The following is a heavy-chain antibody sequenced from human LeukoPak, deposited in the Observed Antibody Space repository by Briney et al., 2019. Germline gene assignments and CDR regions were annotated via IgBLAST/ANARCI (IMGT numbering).Heavy chain of an antibody. CDR2: IWYDGRDK. Sequence: GRSLRLSCAASGFSFRNYGMHWVRQAPGKGLEWVAVIWYDGRDKYYADSVKGRFTISRDNSKNTLYLQMNSLRAEDTAVYYCARGLAAAGLYFDYWGQGTLVTVSS. J-gene: IGHJ4*02. CDR1: GFSFRNYG. V-gene: IGHV3-33*01. D-gene: IGHD6-13*01. CDR3: ARGLAAAGLYFDY.